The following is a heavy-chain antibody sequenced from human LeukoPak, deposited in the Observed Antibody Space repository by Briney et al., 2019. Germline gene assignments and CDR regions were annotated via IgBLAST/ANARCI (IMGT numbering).Heavy chain of an antibody. Sequence: SETLSLTCTVSGGSISSHYWSWIRQPPGKGLEWIGYIYYSGSTNYNPSLKSRVTISVDTSKNQFSLKLSSVTAADTAVYYCARDLGYCSGGSCYNNWFGPWGQGTLVTVSS. CDR3: ARDLGYCSGGSCYNNWFGP. V-gene: IGHV4-59*11. D-gene: IGHD2-15*01. CDR2: IYYSGST. CDR1: GGSISSHY. J-gene: IGHJ5*02.